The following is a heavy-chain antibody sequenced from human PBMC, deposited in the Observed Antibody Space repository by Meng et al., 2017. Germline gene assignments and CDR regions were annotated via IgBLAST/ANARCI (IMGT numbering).Heavy chain of an antibody. CDR2: ISYDGSNK. Sequence: QVQLGGCGGGWVQPGRSLSLSCAASGFTFSSYAMHWVRQAPGKGLEWVAVISYDGSNKYYADSVKGRFTISRDNSKNTLYLQMNSLRAEDTAVYYCAHFDYWGQGTLVTVSS. V-gene: IGHV3-30*01. J-gene: IGHJ4*02. CDR1: GFTFSSYA. CDR3: AHFDY.